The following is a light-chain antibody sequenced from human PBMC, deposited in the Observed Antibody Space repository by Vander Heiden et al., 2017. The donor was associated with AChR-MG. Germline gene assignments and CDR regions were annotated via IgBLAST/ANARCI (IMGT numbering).Light chain of an antibody. V-gene: IGKV3-11*01. J-gene: IGKJ2*01. Sequence: EIVLTQSPATLSVSPGERATLSCRASQSVSSYLAWYQQKPGQAPRLLIYDASNRATGIPARFSGGGSGTDFTLTISSLEPEDCAVYYCQQRSNWPYTFGQGTKLEIK. CDR1: QSVSSY. CDR2: DAS. CDR3: QQRSNWPYT.